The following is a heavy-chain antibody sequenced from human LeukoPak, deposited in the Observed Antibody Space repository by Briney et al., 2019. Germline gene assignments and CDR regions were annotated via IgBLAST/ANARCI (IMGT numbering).Heavy chain of an antibody. J-gene: IGHJ4*01. CDR1: GYIFTELS. D-gene: IGHD3-16*01. CDR3: AIDTVYYDPPTN. CDR2: CDPENGKT. V-gene: IGHV1-24*01. Sequence: ASVKVSCKVSGYIFTELSMHWVRQSPGKGLEWMGGCDPENGKTVYAQNFQGRVTMTEDTSTDTAYMELTSLTSDDTAIYYCAIDTVYYDPPTNWGQGTLVTVS.